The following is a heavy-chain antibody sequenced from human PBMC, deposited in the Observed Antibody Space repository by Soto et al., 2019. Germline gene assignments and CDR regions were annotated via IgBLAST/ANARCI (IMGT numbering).Heavy chain of an antibody. D-gene: IGHD3-3*01. Sequence: SETLSLTCTVSGGSISSSSYYWGWIRQPPGKGLEWIGSIYYSGSTYYNPSLKSRVTISVDTSKNQFSLKLSSVTAADTAVYYCARHGDYVLRFLEWLLPNPFDYWGQGTLVTVSS. J-gene: IGHJ4*02. CDR1: GGSISSSSYY. CDR2: IYYSGST. V-gene: IGHV4-39*01. CDR3: ARHGDYVLRFLEWLLPNPFDY.